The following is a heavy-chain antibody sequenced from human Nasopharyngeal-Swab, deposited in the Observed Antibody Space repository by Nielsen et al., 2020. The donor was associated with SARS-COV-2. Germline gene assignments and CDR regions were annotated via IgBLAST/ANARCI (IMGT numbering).Heavy chain of an antibody. CDR2: IIPILGMA. CDR1: GGTFSSYA. CDR3: AREILRFLEWLLPDAFDI. D-gene: IGHD3-3*01. Sequence: SVKVSCKASGGTFSSYAISWVRQAPGQGLEWMGGIIPILGMANYAQKFQGRVTITADKSTSTAYMELSSLRSEDTAVYYCAREILRFLEWLLPDAFDIWGQGTMVTVSS. V-gene: IGHV1-69*10. J-gene: IGHJ3*02.